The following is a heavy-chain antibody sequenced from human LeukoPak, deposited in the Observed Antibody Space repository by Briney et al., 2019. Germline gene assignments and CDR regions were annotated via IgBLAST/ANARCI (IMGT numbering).Heavy chain of an antibody. CDR3: AKLVGSGSPLRHFDY. D-gene: IGHD3-10*01. J-gene: IGHJ4*02. CDR1: GFTFSNYA. CDR2: ISGSGGST. Sequence: AGXSLRLSCAVSGFTFSNYAMSWVRQAPGKGLEWVSAISGSGGSTYYADSVKGRFTISRDNSKNTLYLQMNSLRAEDTAVYYCAKLVGSGSPLRHFDYWGQGTLVTVSS. V-gene: IGHV3-23*01.